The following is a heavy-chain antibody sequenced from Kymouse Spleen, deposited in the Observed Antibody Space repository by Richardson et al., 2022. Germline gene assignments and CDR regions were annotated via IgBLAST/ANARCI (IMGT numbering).Heavy chain of an antibody. CDR3: ARDQGLWFGELLDWFDP. CDR1: GFTFSSYG. D-gene: IGHD3-10*01. V-gene: IGHV3-33*01. J-gene: IGHJ5*02. CDR2: IWYDGSNK. Sequence: QVQLVESGGGVVQPGRSLRLSCAASGFTFSSYGMHWVRQAPGKGLEWVAVIWYDGSNKYYADSVKGRFTISRDNSKNTLYLQMNSLRAEDTAVYYCARDQGLWFGELLDWFDPWGQGTLVTVSS.